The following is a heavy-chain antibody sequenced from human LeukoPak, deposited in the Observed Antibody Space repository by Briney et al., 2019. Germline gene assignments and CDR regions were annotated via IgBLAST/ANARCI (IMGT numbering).Heavy chain of an antibody. V-gene: IGHV3-64*01. D-gene: IGHD3-10*01. CDR2: ISTNGGST. CDR3: ARGFRYYGSGIDY. CDR1: GFTFSEYS. J-gene: IGHJ4*02. Sequence: GGSLRLSCAASGFTFSEYSMHWVRQAPGKGLEYVSAISTNGGSTYYANSVKGRVTISGDDPKNTLDLQMGSLRPEDMAVYYCARGFRYYGSGIDYWGQGTLVTVSS.